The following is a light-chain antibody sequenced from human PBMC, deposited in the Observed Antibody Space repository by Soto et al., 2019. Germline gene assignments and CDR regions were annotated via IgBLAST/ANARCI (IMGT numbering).Light chain of an antibody. J-gene: IGLJ1*01. CDR3: SSYTNINTRACV. CDR1: SGDIGRYNR. Sequence: QSALTQPASVSGSPGQSITISCTGTSGDIGRYNRVSWYQQHPGKAPKPIIYEVTDRPSGVSNRFSGSKSGNTASLTISGLQAEDEAEYYCSSYTNINTRACVFGTGTKVTVL. CDR2: EVT. V-gene: IGLV2-14*01.